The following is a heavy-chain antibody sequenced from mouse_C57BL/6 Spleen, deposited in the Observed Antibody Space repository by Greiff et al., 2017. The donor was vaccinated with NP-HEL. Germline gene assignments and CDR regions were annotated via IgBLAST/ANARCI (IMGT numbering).Heavy chain of an antibody. CDR3: ANRIYYYGSSYVEDAMDY. V-gene: IGHV1-42*01. Sequence: EVQGVESGPELVKPGASVKISCKASGYSFTGYYMNWVKQSPEKSLEWIGEINPSTGGTTYNQKFKAKATLTVDKSSSTAYMQLKSLTSEDSAVYYCANRIYYYGSSYVEDAMDYWGQGTSVTVSS. J-gene: IGHJ4*01. CDR2: INPSTGGT. CDR1: GYSFTGYY. D-gene: IGHD1-1*01.